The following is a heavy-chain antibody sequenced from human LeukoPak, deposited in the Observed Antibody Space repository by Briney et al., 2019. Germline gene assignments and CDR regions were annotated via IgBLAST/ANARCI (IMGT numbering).Heavy chain of an antibody. CDR3: AKTTGGNAYDYIDY. V-gene: IGHV3-23*01. CDR2: TSGSGSSP. Sequence: PAGSLRLSCAASGFTFSNYGMNWVRQAPGKGLEWVSATSGSGSSPNYSDSVKGRFTISRVNSKNTLYLQMNSLRAEDTAVYYCAKTTGGNAYDYIDYWGQGTLVTVSS. CDR1: GFTFSNYG. D-gene: IGHD5-12*01. J-gene: IGHJ4*02.